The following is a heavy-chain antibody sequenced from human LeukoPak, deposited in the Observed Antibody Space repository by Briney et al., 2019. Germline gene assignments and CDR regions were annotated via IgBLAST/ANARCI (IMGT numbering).Heavy chain of an antibody. CDR2: MNGHGGNT. Sequence: GESLRLSCAASGFTFSNYAMAWVRQAPGKGLEWVSGMNGHGGNTFYADSVKGRFTISRDNPKNTLYLEMKYLRDEDTAIYYCAKDGLVWFGELNWGQGTLVTVSS. J-gene: IGHJ4*02. V-gene: IGHV3-23*01. CDR3: AKDGLVWFGELN. CDR1: GFTFSNYA. D-gene: IGHD3-10*01.